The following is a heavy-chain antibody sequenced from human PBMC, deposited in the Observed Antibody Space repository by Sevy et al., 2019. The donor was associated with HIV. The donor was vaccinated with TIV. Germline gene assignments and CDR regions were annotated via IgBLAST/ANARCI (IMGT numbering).Heavy chain of an antibody. CDR1: GFTFSSYW. D-gene: IGHD1-26*01. V-gene: IGHV3-7*01. CDR2: IKQDGSEK. J-gene: IGHJ4*02. CDR3: AREGNSGNFFDF. Sequence: GGSLRLSCAASGFTFSSYWMSWVRQAPGKGLEWVANIKQDGSEKYYVDSVKGRFTISRDNAKNSLYLQMKSLKVEDSAVYYCAREGNSGNFFDFWGQGTLVTVSS.